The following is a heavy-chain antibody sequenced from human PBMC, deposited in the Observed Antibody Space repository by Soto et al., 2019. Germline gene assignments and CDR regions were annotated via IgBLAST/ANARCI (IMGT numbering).Heavy chain of an antibody. V-gene: IGHV1-2*02. Sequence: VASVKVSCKASGYTFTGYYMHWVRQAPGQGLEWMGWINPNSGGTNYAQKFQGRVTMTRDTSISTAYMELSRLRSDDTAVYYCARVARSSWYLGDNWFDPWGQGTLVTVSS. D-gene: IGHD6-13*01. CDR3: ARVARSSWYLGDNWFDP. CDR2: INPNSGGT. CDR1: GYTFTGYY. J-gene: IGHJ5*02.